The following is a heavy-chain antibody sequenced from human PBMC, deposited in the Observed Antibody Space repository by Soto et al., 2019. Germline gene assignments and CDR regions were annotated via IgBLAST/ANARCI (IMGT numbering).Heavy chain of an antibody. Sequence: ASVKVSCKASGYTFTSSYIHWVRQAPGQGLEWMGIINPSGDSATYAQKFQGGVTVSRDTSTSTVFMELTSLTSQDTAMYYCARGLTSSGYYMWGQGTLVTVSS. V-gene: IGHV1-46*01. J-gene: IGHJ4*02. CDR3: ARGLTSSGYYM. D-gene: IGHD3-22*01. CDR1: GYTFTSSY. CDR2: INPSGDSA.